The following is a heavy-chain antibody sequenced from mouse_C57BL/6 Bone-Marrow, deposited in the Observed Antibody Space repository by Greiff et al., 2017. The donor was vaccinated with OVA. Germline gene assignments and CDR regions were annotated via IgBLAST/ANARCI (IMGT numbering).Heavy chain of an antibody. CDR2: LSNGGGST. Sequence: EVKLMESGGGLVQPGGSLKLSCAASGFTFSDYYMYWVRQTPEKRLEWVAYLSNGGGSTYYPDTVKGRFTISRDTAKNTLYLQMSRLKSEDTAMYYCARHPLYDGYYRHYAMDYWGQGTSVTVSS. CDR3: ARHPLYDGYYRHYAMDY. V-gene: IGHV5-12*01. J-gene: IGHJ4*01. D-gene: IGHD2-3*01. CDR1: GFTFSDYY.